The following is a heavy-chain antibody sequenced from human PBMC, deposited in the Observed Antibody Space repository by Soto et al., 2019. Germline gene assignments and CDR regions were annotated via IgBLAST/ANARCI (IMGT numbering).Heavy chain of an antibody. CDR2: IYYSGST. Sequence: SETLSLTCTVSGGSISSGGYYWSWIRQHPGKGLEWIGYIYYSGSTYYNPSLKSRVTISVDTSKNQFSLKLSSVTAADTAVYYCARGTYYYDSSGYYYDYWGQGTLVTVSS. CDR3: ARGTYYYDSSGYYYDY. J-gene: IGHJ4*02. V-gene: IGHV4-31*03. D-gene: IGHD3-22*01. CDR1: GGSISSGGYY.